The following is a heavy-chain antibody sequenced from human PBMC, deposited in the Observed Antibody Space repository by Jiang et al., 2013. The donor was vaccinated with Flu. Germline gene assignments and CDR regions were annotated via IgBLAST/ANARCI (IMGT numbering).Heavy chain of an antibody. D-gene: IGHD3-16*01. J-gene: IGHJ6*02. Sequence: TVSSNYMSWVRQAPGKGLEWVSVIYSGGSTYYADSVKGRFTISRHNSKNTLYLQMNSLRAEDTAVYYCARDRGERFHYGMDVWGQGTTVTVSS. CDR3: ARDRGERFHYGMDV. V-gene: IGHV3-53*04. CDR2: IYSGGST. CDR1: TVSSNY.